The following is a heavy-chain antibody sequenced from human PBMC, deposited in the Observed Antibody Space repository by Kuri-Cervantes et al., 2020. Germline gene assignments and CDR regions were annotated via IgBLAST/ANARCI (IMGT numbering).Heavy chain of an antibody. Sequence: SETLSLTCSVSGGSISSGDYYWSWIRQPAGKGLEWIGRMYTNGTTHYNPSLKSRATISIDTSKNAFSLKLTSVTAADTAVYFCARDAAFDGSVRFDPWGQGTLVTVSS. CDR3: ARDAAFDGSVRFDP. CDR1: GGSISSGDYY. V-gene: IGHV4-61*02. J-gene: IGHJ5*02. CDR2: MYTNGTT. D-gene: IGHD3-22*01.